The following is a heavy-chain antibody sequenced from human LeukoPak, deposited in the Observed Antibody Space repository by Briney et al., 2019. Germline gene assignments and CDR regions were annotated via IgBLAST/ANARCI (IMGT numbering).Heavy chain of an antibody. CDR3: ARGIAAAGITH. D-gene: IGHD6-13*01. CDR1: GGSFSGYY. Sequence: PSETLSLTCAVYGGSFSGYYWSWIRQPPGKGLDWIGEINHSGSTNYNPSLKSRVTISVDTSKNQFSLKLSSVTAADTAVYYCARGIAAAGITHWGQGTLVTVSS. J-gene: IGHJ4*02. V-gene: IGHV4-34*01. CDR2: INHSGST.